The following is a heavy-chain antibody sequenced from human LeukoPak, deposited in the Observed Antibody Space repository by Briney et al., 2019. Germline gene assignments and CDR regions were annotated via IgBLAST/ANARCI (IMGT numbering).Heavy chain of an antibody. D-gene: IGHD3-22*01. CDR2: INWNGGST. V-gene: IGHV3-20*04. Sequence: GGSLRLSCAASGFTFDDYGMSWVRQAPGKGLEWVSGINWNGGSTGYAASVKGRFTISRDNAKNSLYLQMNSLRAEDTALYYCARVNYYYDSSGSYEFDYWGQGTLVTVSS. CDR3: ARVNYYYDSSGSYEFDY. CDR1: GFTFDDYG. J-gene: IGHJ4*02.